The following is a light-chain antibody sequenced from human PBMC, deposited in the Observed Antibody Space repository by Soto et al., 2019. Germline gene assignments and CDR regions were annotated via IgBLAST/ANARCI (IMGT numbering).Light chain of an antibody. J-gene: IGLJ1*01. CDR1: SSDFGGYNY. V-gene: IGLV2-11*01. CDR3: CSYAGTFYV. CDR2: DVS. Sequence: QSALTQPRSVSGSPGQSVTISCTGTSSDFGGYNYVSWYQHHPGKAPKLMIYDVSARPSGVPDRFSGSKSGNTASLTISGLQAEDEADYYCCSYAGTFYVFGTGTKVTAL.